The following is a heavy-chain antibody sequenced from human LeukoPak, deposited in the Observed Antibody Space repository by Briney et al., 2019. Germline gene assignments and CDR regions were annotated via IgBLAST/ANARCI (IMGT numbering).Heavy chain of an antibody. J-gene: IGHJ6*02. CDR1: GFTFSSYA. CDR2: ISGSGGST. Sequence: GGSLRLSCPASGFTFSSYAMSWVRQAPGKGLEWVSAISGSGGSTYYADSVKGRFTISRDNSKNTLYLQMNSLRAEDTAVYYCAKAFAPNAYYYDSSGYFLPYYYYYGMDVWGQGTLVTVSS. D-gene: IGHD3-22*01. CDR3: AKAFAPNAYYYDSSGYFLPYYYYYGMDV. V-gene: IGHV3-23*01.